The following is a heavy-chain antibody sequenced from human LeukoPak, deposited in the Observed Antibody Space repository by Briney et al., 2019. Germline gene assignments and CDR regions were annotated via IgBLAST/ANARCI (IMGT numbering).Heavy chain of an antibody. CDR3: ARVMGRYCSSTSCYVDY. CDR1: GFTFSYYG. Sequence: GGSLRLSCAASGFTFSYYGMHWVRQAPGKGLEWAAVISYDGSNKYYADSVKGRFTISRDNSKNTLYLQMNSLRAEDTAVYYCARVMGRYCSSTSCYVDYWGQGTLVTVSS. D-gene: IGHD2-2*01. CDR2: ISYDGSNK. V-gene: IGHV3-30*03. J-gene: IGHJ4*02.